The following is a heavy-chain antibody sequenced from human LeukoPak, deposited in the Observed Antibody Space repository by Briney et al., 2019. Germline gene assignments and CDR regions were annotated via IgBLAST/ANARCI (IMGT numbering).Heavy chain of an antibody. CDR2: IYHSGST. Sequence: SGTLSLTCAVSGGSISSSNWWSWVRQPPGKGLEWIGEIYHSGSTNYNPSFTSRVTMSVDRSRNQFSLKLTSVTAADTAVYYCARQKWEQQGRDYYFDGLDVWGPGTTVIVSS. V-gene: IGHV4-4*02. CDR3: ARQKWEQQGRDYYFDGLDV. CDR1: GGSISSSNW. D-gene: IGHD1/OR15-1a*01. J-gene: IGHJ6*02.